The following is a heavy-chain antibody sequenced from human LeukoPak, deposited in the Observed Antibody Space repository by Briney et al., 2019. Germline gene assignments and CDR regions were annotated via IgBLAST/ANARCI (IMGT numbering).Heavy chain of an antibody. J-gene: IGHJ5*02. V-gene: IGHV1-18*04. CDR2: FSAYNGNT. CDR1: GYAFTSYG. D-gene: IGHD3-9*01. Sequence: ASVKVSCKAPGYAFTSYGISWGRQAPGQGLEWMGWFSAYNGNTNYAQKLQGRVTMTTDTSTSTAYMELRCLRSDDTAVYYCARTYYDILTGSVNWFDPWGQGTLVTVSS. CDR3: ARTYYDILTGSVNWFDP.